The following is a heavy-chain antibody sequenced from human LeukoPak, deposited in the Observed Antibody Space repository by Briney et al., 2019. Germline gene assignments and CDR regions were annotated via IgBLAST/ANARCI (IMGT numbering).Heavy chain of an antibody. V-gene: IGHV3-11*04. D-gene: IGHD3-9*01. CDR3: AREGVLRYFDWSQGYYMDV. Sequence: GGSLRLSCAASGFTFSDYYMSWIRQAPGKGLEWVSYISSSGSTIYYADSVKGRFTISRDNAKNSLYLQMNSLRAEDTAVYYCAREGVLRYFDWSQGYYMDVWGKGTTVTVSS. CDR2: ISSSGSTI. CDR1: GFTFSDYY. J-gene: IGHJ6*03.